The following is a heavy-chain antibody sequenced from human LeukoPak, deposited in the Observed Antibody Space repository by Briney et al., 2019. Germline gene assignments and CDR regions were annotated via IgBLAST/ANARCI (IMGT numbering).Heavy chain of an antibody. V-gene: IGHV1-46*01. CDR3: ARGGDMAPVPHLYYFEY. D-gene: IGHD5-24*01. CDR1: GYTFTSYY. Sequence: ASVKVSCKASGYTFTSYYLHWVRQAPGQGLEWMGIINPSGGSTTYAQNFQGRVTMTRDTSTSTVYMELSSLRSEDTAVYYCARGGDMAPVPHLYYFEYWGQGTLVTVSS. CDR2: INPSGGST. J-gene: IGHJ4*02.